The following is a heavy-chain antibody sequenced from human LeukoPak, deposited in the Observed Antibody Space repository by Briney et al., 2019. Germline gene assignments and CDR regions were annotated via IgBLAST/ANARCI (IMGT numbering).Heavy chain of an antibody. CDR3: AKGSFSGFSTRADY. J-gene: IGHJ4*02. V-gene: IGHV3-23*01. CDR2: ISGSGGSA. Sequence: QTGGSLRLSCSASGFAFSTYAMNSVRQAPAKGLERVSFISGSGGSAHYADSVKGRFTISRDDSKNTLYLQMNSLRAEDTAVYYCAKGSFSGFSTRADYWGQGTLVTVSS. CDR1: GFAFSTYA. D-gene: IGHD5-12*01.